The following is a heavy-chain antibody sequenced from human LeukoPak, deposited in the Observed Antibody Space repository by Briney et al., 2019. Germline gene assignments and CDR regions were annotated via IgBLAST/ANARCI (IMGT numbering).Heavy chain of an antibody. CDR3: GKDGGQYSSGPEFNP. J-gene: IGHJ5*02. D-gene: IGHD6-19*01. CDR2: ISGGGERT. Sequence: GGSLRLSCAASGLVFSNTAMNWARQSPGRGLEWVSAISGGGERTFYADSVKGRFTISRDNSKNMVYLQMNSLRADDTAIYYCGKDGGQYSSGPEFNPRGQGALVTVSS. V-gene: IGHV3-23*01. CDR1: GLVFSNTA.